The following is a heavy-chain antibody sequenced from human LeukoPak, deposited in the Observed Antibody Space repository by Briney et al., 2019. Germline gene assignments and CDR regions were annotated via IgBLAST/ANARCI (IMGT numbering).Heavy chain of an antibody. V-gene: IGHV4-39*07. CDR2: GDYSGGT. D-gene: IGHD2-21*01. J-gene: IGHJ2*01. CDR1: GDSFRSVKDY. Sequence: PSETLSLTCSVSGDSFRSVKDYWAWIRQPPGKGLEWIASGDYSGGTYYNPSLESRVTISVDTSKNQFSLKLSSVTAADTAVYYCARGDYTGGDWYFDLWGRGTLVTVSS. CDR3: ARGDYTGGDWYFDL.